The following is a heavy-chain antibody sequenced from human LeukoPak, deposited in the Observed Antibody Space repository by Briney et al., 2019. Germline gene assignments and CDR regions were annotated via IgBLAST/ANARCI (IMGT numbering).Heavy chain of an antibody. V-gene: IGHV3-23*01. D-gene: IGHD6-19*01. CDR1: GFTFSSYA. J-gene: IGHJ4*02. CDR3: AVYSSGWYGGGYDY. CDR2: ISGSGGST. Sequence: GGSLRLSCAASGFTFSSYAMSWVRQAPGKGLEWVSAISGSGGSTYYADSVKGRFTISRDNSKNTLYLQMNSLRAEDTAVYYCAVYSSGWYGGGYDYWGQGTLVTVSS.